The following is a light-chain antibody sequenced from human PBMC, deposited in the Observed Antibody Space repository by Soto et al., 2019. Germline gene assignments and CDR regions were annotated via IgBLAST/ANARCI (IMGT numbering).Light chain of an antibody. Sequence: EIVMTQSPATLSVSPGERATLSCRASQSVSSNLAWYQQKPGQAPRLLIYDAPTRATGIPARISGSGSGTEFTLTISSLQSEDFAVYYCQQYNNWRTFGQGTKVDIK. J-gene: IGKJ1*01. CDR2: DAP. CDR1: QSVSSN. V-gene: IGKV3-15*01. CDR3: QQYNNWRT.